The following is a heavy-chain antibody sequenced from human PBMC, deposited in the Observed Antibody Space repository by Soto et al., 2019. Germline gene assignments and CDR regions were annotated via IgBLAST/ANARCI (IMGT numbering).Heavy chain of an antibody. J-gene: IGHJ4*02. CDR1: GFAFSSYA. CDR3: ARVSPGIAVAGYFDY. CDR2: ISYDGSNK. D-gene: IGHD6-19*01. Sequence: GSLRLSCAASGFAFSSYAMHWVRQAPGKGLEWVAVISYDGSNKYYADSVKGRFTISRDNSKNTLYLQMNSLRAEDTAVYYCARVSPGIAVAGYFDYWGQGTLVTVSS. V-gene: IGHV3-30-3*01.